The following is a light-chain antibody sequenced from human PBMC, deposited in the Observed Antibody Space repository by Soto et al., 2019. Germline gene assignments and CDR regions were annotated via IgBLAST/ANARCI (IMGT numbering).Light chain of an antibody. CDR3: SSFTGRSPCV. CDR2: EVS. Sequence: QSVLTQPASVSGSPGQSITISCTGTSNDVGGYNYVSWYQQHPGKAPKLIIYEVSNRPSGVSNRFSGSKSGNTASLTISGLQAEDEADYYCSSFTGRSPCVFGGGTKLTVL. CDR1: SNDVGGYNY. J-gene: IGLJ3*02. V-gene: IGLV2-14*01.